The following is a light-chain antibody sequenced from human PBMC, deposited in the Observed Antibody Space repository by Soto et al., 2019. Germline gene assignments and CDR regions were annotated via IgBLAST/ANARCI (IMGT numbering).Light chain of an antibody. CDR2: GAS. Sequence: EIVLTQSPGTLSLSPGERATLSCRASQSVSSSYLAWYQQKPGQAPRLIIYGASSRATGIPDRFSGSGSGTDFTLTISRLEPEDFAVYYCHQYRSSPWTFGQGTKVEIK. V-gene: IGKV3-20*01. CDR3: HQYRSSPWT. CDR1: QSVSSSY. J-gene: IGKJ1*01.